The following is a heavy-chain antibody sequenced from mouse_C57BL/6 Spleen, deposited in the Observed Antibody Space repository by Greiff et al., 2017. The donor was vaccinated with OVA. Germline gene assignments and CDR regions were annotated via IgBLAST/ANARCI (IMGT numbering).Heavy chain of an antibody. J-gene: IGHJ2*01. D-gene: IGHD4-1*01. CDR1: GFTFSSYA. V-gene: IGHV5-9-1*02. CDR2: ISSGGDYI. Sequence: EVKLVESGEGLVKPGGSLKLSCAASGFTFSSYAMSWVRQTPEKRLEWVAYISSGGDYIYYADTVKGRFTISRDNARNTLYLQMSSLKSEDTAMYYCTRGELGTGPLAPFDYWGQGTTLTVSS. CDR3: TRGELGTGPLAPFDY.